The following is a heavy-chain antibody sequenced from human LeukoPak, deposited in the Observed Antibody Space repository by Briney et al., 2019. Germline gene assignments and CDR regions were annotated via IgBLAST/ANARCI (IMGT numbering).Heavy chain of an antibody. Sequence: GGSLRLSCKASGFTFGDHAMSWVRQAPGKGLEGVGFIRSKTYRGTTEYAASVKGRFTISRDDSKSMAYLQMNSLEAEDTGVYYCSRAPIQRWLDHGMDVWGQGTTVTASS. J-gene: IGHJ6*02. D-gene: IGHD5-18*01. CDR3: SRAPIQRWLDHGMDV. CDR1: GFTFGDHA. CDR2: IRSKTYRGTT. V-gene: IGHV3-49*04.